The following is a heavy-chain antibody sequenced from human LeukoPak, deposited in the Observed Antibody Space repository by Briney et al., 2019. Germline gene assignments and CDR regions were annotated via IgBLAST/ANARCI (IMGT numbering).Heavy chain of an antibody. Sequence: GGSLRLSCAASGFTFSSYAMHWVRQAPGKGLEWVAVLSYDGSNTYHADSVKGRFTTSRDNSKNTLYLQMNSLRPEDTAVYYCARVPGIAATAYYYYAMGVWGQGTTVTVSS. D-gene: IGHD6-13*01. V-gene: IGHV3-30-3*01. CDR1: GFTFSSYA. J-gene: IGHJ6*02. CDR2: LSYDGSNT. CDR3: ARVPGIAATAYYYYAMGV.